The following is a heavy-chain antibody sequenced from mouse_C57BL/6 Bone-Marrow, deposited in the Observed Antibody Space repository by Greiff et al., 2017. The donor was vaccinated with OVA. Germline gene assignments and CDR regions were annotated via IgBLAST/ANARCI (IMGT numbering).Heavy chain of an antibody. Sequence: QVQLQQSGPELVKPGASVKISCKASGYAFSSSWMNWVKQRPGKGLEWIGRIYPGDGDTNYNGKFKGKATLTADKSSSTAYMQLSSLTSEDTAVYYCAHGYGESWFAYWGQGTLVTVSA. D-gene: IGHD2-2*01. CDR3: AHGYGESWFAY. CDR2: IYPGDGDT. CDR1: GYAFSSSW. V-gene: IGHV1-82*01. J-gene: IGHJ3*01.